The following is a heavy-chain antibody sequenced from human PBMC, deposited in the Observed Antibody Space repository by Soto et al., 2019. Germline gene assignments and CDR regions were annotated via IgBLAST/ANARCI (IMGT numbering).Heavy chain of an antibody. V-gene: IGHV3-30-3*01. CDR2: MSYDGGSK. Sequence: QVQLVESGRGVVQPGKSLRLSCAASGFTFSTYAMHWVRQAPGKGLEWVAVMSYDGGSKYYADSVKGRFTISRDNSKNTLYLQMNSLSVEDTAVYYCAKDDSSSPLWYYGMDVWGQGTTVTVSS. J-gene: IGHJ6*02. CDR1: GFTFSTYA. CDR3: AKDDSSSPLWYYGMDV. D-gene: IGHD6-6*01.